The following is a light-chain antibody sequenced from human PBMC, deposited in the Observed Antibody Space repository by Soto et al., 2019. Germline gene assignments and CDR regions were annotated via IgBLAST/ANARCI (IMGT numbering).Light chain of an antibody. V-gene: IGKV1-39*01. CDR1: QNINTY. J-gene: IGKJ3*01. Sequence: DIQMTQSPYSLSAAVGDRVTIACRASQNINTYLNWYQQKPGKAPKLLIFDAASLQSGVPSRFSGGGSRTDFNLTITSLQPEDFATYYCQQTSSAPFTFGPGTKVDIK. CDR3: QQTSSAPFT. CDR2: DAA.